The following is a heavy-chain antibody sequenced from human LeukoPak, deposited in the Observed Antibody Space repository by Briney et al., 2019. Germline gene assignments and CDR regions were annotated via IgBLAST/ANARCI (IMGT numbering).Heavy chain of an antibody. D-gene: IGHD2-2*01. Sequence: GASVKASGNASGATFSSYAISWVRQAPGQGLEWRGGIIPIFGTANYAQKFQGRVTITTDESTSTAYMELSSLRSEDTAVYYCATRSYCSSTGCYHAFDIWGQGTMVTVSS. CDR2: IIPIFGTA. V-gene: IGHV1-69*05. J-gene: IGHJ3*02. CDR3: ATRSYCSSTGCYHAFDI. CDR1: GATFSSYA.